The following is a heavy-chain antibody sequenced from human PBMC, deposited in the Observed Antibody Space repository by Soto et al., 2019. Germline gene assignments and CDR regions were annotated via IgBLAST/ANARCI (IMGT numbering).Heavy chain of an antibody. V-gene: IGHV5-51*01. CDR2: FYSGDSDT. CDR1: GYSFANYC. CDR3: ARGSSGFYDY. J-gene: IGHJ4*02. Sequence: PGESQKISCKGSGYSFANYCFAWVRQMPGKGLEWMGIFYSGDSDTRYSPSFQGQVVISGDKSINTAYLQWTSLKASDTAMYYCARGSSGFYDYWGQGTLVTVSS. D-gene: IGHD6-19*01.